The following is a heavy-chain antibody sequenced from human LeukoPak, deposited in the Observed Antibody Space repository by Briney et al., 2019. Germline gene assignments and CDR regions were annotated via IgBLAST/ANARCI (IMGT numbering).Heavy chain of an antibody. V-gene: IGHV3-48*01. Sequence: GGSLRLSCAASGFTFNVYSMNWVRQAPGKGLEWVSFISSSLDSSMYYADSVKGRFTISRDDSKNTLYLQMNSLRVEDTATYYCVKEGGFRIPFDYWGQGTLVTVSS. CDR3: VKEGGFRIPFDY. CDR1: GFTFNVYS. J-gene: IGHJ4*02. D-gene: IGHD2-15*01. CDR2: ISSSLDSSM.